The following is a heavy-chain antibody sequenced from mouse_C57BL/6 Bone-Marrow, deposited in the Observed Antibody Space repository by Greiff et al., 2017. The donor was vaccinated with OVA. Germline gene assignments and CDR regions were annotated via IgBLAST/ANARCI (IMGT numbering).Heavy chain of an antibody. V-gene: IGHV1-82*01. D-gene: IGHD2-2*01. CDR3: ARRFGYYDDY. CDR1: GYAFSSSW. CDR2: IYPGDGDT. J-gene: IGHJ2*01. Sequence: VQLQQSGPELVKPGASVKISCKASGYAFSSSWMNWVKQRPGKGLEWIGRIYPGDGDTNYNGKFKGKATLTADKSSSTAYMQLSSLTSEDSAVXVCARRFGYYDDYWGQGTTLTVSS.